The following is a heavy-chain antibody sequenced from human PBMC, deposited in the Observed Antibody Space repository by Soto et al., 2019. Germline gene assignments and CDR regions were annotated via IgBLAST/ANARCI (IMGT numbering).Heavy chain of an antibody. CDR2: INHSGST. CDR1: GGSFSGYY. Sequence: LSLTCAVYGGSFSGYYWSWIRQPPGKGLEWIGEINHSGSTNYNPSLKSRVTISVDRSKNQFSLKLSSVTAADTAVYYCARSGHSSSWYPDYWGQGTLVTVSS. CDR3: ARSGHSSSWYPDY. D-gene: IGHD6-13*01. V-gene: IGHV4-34*01. J-gene: IGHJ4*02.